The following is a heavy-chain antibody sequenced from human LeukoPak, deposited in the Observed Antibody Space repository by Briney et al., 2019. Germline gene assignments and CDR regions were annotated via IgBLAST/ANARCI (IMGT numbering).Heavy chain of an antibody. CDR1: GFTLDDYA. CDR2: ISWNSGSI. J-gene: IGHJ4*02. V-gene: IGHV3-9*03. D-gene: IGHD2-15*01. CDR3: AKGGVVVVAATYFDY. Sequence: GRSLRLSCAASGFTLDDYAMHWVRQAPGKGLEWVSGISWNSGSIGYADSVKGRFTISRDNAKNSLYLQMNSLRAEDMALYYCAKGGVVVVAATYFDYWGQGTLVTVSS.